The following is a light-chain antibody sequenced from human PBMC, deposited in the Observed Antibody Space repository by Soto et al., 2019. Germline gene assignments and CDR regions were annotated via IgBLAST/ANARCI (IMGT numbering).Light chain of an antibody. J-gene: IGKJ3*01. CDR3: QQYNKGPPRFT. Sequence: EIVMTQSPATLSVSPGERATLSCRASQSISSDLAWYQQRPGQAPSLLIYGASTRATGIPARFSGSGSGTEFPLTISGLRSEYVAVYYCQQYNKGPPRFTFGPGTKVEIK. CDR2: GAS. V-gene: IGKV3-15*01. CDR1: QSISSD.